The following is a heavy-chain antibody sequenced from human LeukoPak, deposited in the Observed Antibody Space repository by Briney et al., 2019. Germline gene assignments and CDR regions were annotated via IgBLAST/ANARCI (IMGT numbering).Heavy chain of an antibody. CDR2: IYYSGST. CDR3: ARGPAAASWFDP. Sequence: SETLSLTCTVSGGSISSSSYYWGWIRQPPGKGLEWIGSIYYSGSTYYNPSLKSRVTISVDTSKNQFSLKLSSVTAADTAVYYCARGPAAASWFDPWGQGTLVTVSS. D-gene: IGHD6-13*01. J-gene: IGHJ5*02. V-gene: IGHV4-39*07. CDR1: GGSISSSSYY.